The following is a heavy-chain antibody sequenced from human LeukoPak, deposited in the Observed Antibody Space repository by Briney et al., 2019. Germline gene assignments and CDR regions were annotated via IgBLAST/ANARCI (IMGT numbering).Heavy chain of an antibody. CDR2: ISYDGSNK. Sequence: GGSLRLSCAASGFTFSSYGMRWVRQAPGKGLEWVAVISYDGSNKYYADSVKGRFTISRDNSKNTLYLQMNSLRAEDTAVYYCAKGGDFWSGYSRGYYMDVWGKGTTVTVSS. V-gene: IGHV3-30*18. CDR1: GFTFSSYG. J-gene: IGHJ6*03. D-gene: IGHD3-3*01. CDR3: AKGGDFWSGYSRGYYMDV.